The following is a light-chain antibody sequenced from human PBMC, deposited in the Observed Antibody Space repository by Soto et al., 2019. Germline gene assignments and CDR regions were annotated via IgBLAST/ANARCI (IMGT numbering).Light chain of an antibody. J-gene: IGLJ1*01. Sequence: SVLTQPPSVSGAPGQRVTISCTGSSSNIGAGYDVHWYQQLPGTAPKLLIYGNSNRPSGVPDRFSGSKSGTSASLAITGLQAEDEADYYCQSYDSSLSGYVFGTGTKVTLL. CDR3: QSYDSSLSGYV. CDR2: GNS. V-gene: IGLV1-40*01. CDR1: SSNIGAGYD.